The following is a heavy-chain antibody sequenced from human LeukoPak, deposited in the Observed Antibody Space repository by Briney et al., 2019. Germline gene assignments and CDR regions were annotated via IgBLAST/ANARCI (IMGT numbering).Heavy chain of an antibody. J-gene: IGHJ5*01. D-gene: IGHD1-26*01. CDR3: ARASGSYWWFDS. CDR2: IYYSGST. CDR1: GGSISSSSYY. V-gene: IGHV4-39*07. Sequence: SETLSLTCTVSGGSISSSSYYWGWIRQPPGKGLEWIGSIYYSGSTYYNPSLKSRVTISVDTSKNQFSLKLSSVTAADTAVYYCARASGSYWWFDSWGQGTLVTVSS.